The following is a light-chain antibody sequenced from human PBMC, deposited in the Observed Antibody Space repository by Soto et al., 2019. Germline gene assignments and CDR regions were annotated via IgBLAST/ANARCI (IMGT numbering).Light chain of an antibody. CDR3: QAYDYSLTASV. CDR2: GNR. J-gene: IGLJ3*02. Sequence: QSVLTQPPSVSGAPGQRVTLSCTGNTSNLGAGYDVHWYQQLPGAAPKLVIFGNRNRPSGVPERFSGSKSGTSASLAITGLQAEDEADYYCQAYDYSLTASVSGGGTKLTVL. CDR1: TSNLGAGYD. V-gene: IGLV1-40*01.